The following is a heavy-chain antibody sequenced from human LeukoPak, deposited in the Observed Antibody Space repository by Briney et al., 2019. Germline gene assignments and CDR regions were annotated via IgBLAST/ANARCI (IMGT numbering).Heavy chain of an antibody. CDR3: TREHYGGNSGGPYYYGMDV. D-gene: IGHD4-23*01. CDR1: GFTFGDYA. J-gene: IGHJ6*02. CDR2: IRSKAYGGTT. V-gene: IGHV3-49*03. Sequence: PGRSLRLSCTASGFTFGDYAMSWFRQAPGKGLEWVGFIRSKAYGGTTEYAASVKGRFTISRDDSKSIAYLQMNSLKTEDTAVYYCTREHYGGNSGGPYYYGMDVWGQGTTVTVSS.